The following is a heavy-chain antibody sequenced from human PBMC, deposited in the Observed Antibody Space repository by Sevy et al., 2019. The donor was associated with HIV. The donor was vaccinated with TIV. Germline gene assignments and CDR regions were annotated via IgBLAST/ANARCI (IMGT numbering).Heavy chain of an antibody. CDR1: GFTFSSYA. CDR3: AKDLDETYYDFWRYGMDV. Sequence: GGSLRLSCAASGFTFSSYAMSWVRQAPGKGLEWVSAISGSGGSTYYADSVKGRFTISRDNSKNTLYLQMNSLRAEDTAVYYCAKDLDETYYDFWRYGMDVWGQGTTVTVSS. V-gene: IGHV3-23*01. CDR2: ISGSGGST. D-gene: IGHD3-3*01. J-gene: IGHJ6*02.